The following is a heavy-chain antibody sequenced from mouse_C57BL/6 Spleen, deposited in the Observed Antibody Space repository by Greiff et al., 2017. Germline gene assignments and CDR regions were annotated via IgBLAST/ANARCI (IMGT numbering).Heavy chain of an antibody. CDR2: LDPSDSYT. Sequence: QVQLQQPGAELVKPGASVKLSCKASGSTFTSYWMQWVKQRPGQGLEWIGELDPSDSYTNYNQKVKGKATLTVDTSSSTAYVQLSSLTSEDSAVDYCASRPYYSNSYYAMDYWGQGTSVTVSS. CDR1: GSTFTSYW. CDR3: ASRPYYSNSYYAMDY. D-gene: IGHD2-5*01. J-gene: IGHJ4*01. V-gene: IGHV1-50*01.